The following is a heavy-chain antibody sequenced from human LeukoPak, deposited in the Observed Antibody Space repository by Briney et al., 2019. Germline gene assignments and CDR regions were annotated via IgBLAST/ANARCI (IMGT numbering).Heavy chain of an antibody. CDR3: AKDTITMVRGVRPYFDY. J-gene: IGHJ4*02. Sequence: GGSLRLSCAASGFTFSSYWMHWVRQAPGKGLVWVSRINSDGSSTSYADSVKGRFTISRDNAKDTLYLQMNSLRAEDTAVYYCAKDTITMVRGVRPYFDYWGQGTLVTVSS. CDR2: INSDGSST. V-gene: IGHV3-74*01. CDR1: GFTFSSYW. D-gene: IGHD3-10*01.